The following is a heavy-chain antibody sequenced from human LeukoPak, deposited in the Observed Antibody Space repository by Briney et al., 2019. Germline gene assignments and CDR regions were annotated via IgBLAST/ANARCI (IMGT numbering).Heavy chain of an antibody. D-gene: IGHD3-16*02. J-gene: IGHJ4*02. V-gene: IGHV5-51*01. CDR2: IYPGDSDT. CDR1: GYSFTSYW. Sequence: GESLKLSCEGSGYSFTSYWIGWVRQMPGKGLEWMGIIYPGDSDTRYSSSFQGQVTISADKSISIAYLQWSSMKASGTAMYYCARHGLSDDYVWGSYRSHPDYWGQGTLVTVSS. CDR3: ARHGLSDDYVWGSYRSHPDY.